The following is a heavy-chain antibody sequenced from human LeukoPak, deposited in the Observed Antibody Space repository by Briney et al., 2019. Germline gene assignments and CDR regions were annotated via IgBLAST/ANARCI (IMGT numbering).Heavy chain of an antibody. CDR2: INPNSGGT. Sequence: ASVKVSCKASGYTFTGYYMHWVRQAPGQGLEWMGWINPNSGGTNYAQKFQGRATMTRDTSISTAYMELSRLRSDDTAVYYCARISSSSSRAFDYWGQGTLVTVSS. CDR3: ARISSSSSRAFDY. D-gene: IGHD6-6*01. CDR1: GYTFTGYY. V-gene: IGHV1-2*02. J-gene: IGHJ4*02.